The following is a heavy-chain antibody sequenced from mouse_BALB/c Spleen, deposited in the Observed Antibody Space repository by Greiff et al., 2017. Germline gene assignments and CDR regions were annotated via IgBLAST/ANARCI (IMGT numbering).Heavy chain of an antibody. CDR2: ISYDGSN. Sequence: EVQLQESGPGLVKPSQSLSLTCSVTGYSITSGYYWNWIRQFPGNKLEWMGYISYDGSNNYNPSLKNRISITRDTSKNQFFLKLNSVTTEDTATYYCARAGYDYDVYYAMDYWGQGTSVTVSS. D-gene: IGHD2-4*01. V-gene: IGHV3-6*02. J-gene: IGHJ4*01. CDR3: ARAGYDYDVYYAMDY. CDR1: GYSITSGYY.